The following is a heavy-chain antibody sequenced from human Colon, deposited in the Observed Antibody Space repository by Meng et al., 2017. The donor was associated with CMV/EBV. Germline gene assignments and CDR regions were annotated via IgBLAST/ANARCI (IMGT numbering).Heavy chain of an antibody. CDR3: ARDPSGSRVPFDY. CDR1: GYTFSDYH. V-gene: IGHV1-2*02. D-gene: IGHD1-26*01. CDR2: INSNSGAT. J-gene: IGHJ4*02. Sequence: VQVVQSGAGVKNPGASVKVSCKTSGYTFSDYHIHWVRQAPGQGLEWMGWINSNSGATDYAQKFQGRFTMTRDTSITTVYMELSSLRSDDTAVYYCARDPSGSRVPFDYWGQGSLVTVSS.